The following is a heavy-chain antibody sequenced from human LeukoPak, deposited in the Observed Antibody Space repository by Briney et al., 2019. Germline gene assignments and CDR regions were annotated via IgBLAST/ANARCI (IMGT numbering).Heavy chain of an antibody. V-gene: IGHV4-38-2*02. D-gene: IGHD3-10*01. CDR1: GYSVSSGYY. CDR2: IYHSGST. CDR3: ARDRGVWYFDL. J-gene: IGHJ2*01. Sequence: TASETLSLTCAVSGYSVSSGYYWGWIRQPPGKGLEWIGSIYHSGSTYYNPPLKSRVTISVDTSKNQFSLKLSSVTAADTAVYYCARDRGVWYFDLWGRGTLVIVSS.